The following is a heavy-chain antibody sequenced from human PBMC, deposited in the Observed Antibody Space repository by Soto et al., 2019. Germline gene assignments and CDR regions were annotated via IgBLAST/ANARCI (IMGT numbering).Heavy chain of an antibody. V-gene: IGHV1-69*06. CDR3: ASADGELSFALD. D-gene: IGHD3-16*01. CDR2: IIPIFGTA. CDR1: GGTFSSYA. Sequence: SVKVSCKASGGTFSSYAISWVRQAPGQGLEWMGGIIPIFGTANYAQKFQGRVTISVDTSKNQFSLKLSSVTAADTAVYYCASADGELSFALDWGQGTLVTVSS. J-gene: IGHJ4*02.